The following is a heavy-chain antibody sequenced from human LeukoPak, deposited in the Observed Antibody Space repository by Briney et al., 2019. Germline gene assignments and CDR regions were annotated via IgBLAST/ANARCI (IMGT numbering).Heavy chain of an antibody. CDR2: INPNSGGT. D-gene: IGHD2-21*02. Sequence: ASVKVSCKASGYTFTGYYMHWVRQAPGQGLEWMGWINPNSGGTNYARKFQGRVTMTRDTSISTAYMELRRLRSDDTAVYYCARDPMVTPIGYFDYWGQGTLVTVSS. J-gene: IGHJ4*02. CDR1: GYTFTGYY. CDR3: ARDPMVTPIGYFDY. V-gene: IGHV1-2*02.